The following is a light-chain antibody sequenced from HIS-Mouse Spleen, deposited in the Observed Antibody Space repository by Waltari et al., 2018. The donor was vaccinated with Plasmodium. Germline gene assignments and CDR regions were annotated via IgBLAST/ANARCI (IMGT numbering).Light chain of an antibody. CDR2: DNN. Sequence: QSVLTQPPSVSAAPGQKVTISSSGSSSNLGNTYVSWYQQLPGTAPKLLIYDNNKLPSGIPDRFSGSKSGTSATLGITGLQTGDEADYYCGTWDSSLSAGVVFGGGTKLTVL. CDR3: GTWDSSLSAGVV. CDR1: SSNLGNTY. J-gene: IGLJ2*01. V-gene: IGLV1-51*01.